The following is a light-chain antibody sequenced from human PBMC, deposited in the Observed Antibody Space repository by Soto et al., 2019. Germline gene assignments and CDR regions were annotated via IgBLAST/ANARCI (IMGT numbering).Light chain of an antibody. CDR3: QQANSFPWT. CDR1: QDISGW. V-gene: IGKV1D-12*01. Sequence: DIHMTQSPSSVSASVGDRVTITCRASQDISGWLAWFQQKPGKAPNLLIYAASILQSGVPSRFSGSGSGTDFTLTITYLQPEDFATYYCQQANSFPWTFGQGTKVEL. CDR2: AAS. J-gene: IGKJ1*01.